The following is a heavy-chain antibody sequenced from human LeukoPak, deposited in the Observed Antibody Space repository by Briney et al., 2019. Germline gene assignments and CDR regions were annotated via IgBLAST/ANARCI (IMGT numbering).Heavy chain of an antibody. D-gene: IGHD5-24*01. Sequence: GRSLRLSCAASGFTFDDYAMHWVRQAPGKGLEWVSGISWNSGSIGYADSAKGRFTISRDNAKNSLYLQMNSLRAEDTALYYCAKDTEMATTITGGAFDIWGQGTMVTVSS. V-gene: IGHV3-9*01. J-gene: IGHJ3*02. CDR2: ISWNSGSI. CDR1: GFTFDDYA. CDR3: AKDTEMATTITGGAFDI.